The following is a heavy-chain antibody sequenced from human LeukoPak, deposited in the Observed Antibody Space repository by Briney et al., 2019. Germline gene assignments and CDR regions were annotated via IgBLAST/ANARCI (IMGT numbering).Heavy chain of an antibody. Sequence: GESLRLSCAASGFTFSSYAMSWVRQAPRKGLEWVSAISGSGGSTYYADSVKGRFTISRDNSKNTLYLQMNSLRAEDTAVYYCAKDGGAYCGGDCFFNYWGQGTLVTVSS. V-gene: IGHV3-23*01. D-gene: IGHD2-21*02. CDR2: ISGSGGST. CDR1: GFTFSSYA. CDR3: AKDGGAYCGGDCFFNY. J-gene: IGHJ4*02.